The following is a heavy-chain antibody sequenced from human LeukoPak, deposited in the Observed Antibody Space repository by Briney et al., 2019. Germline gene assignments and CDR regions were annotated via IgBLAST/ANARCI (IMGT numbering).Heavy chain of an antibody. CDR2: INPNSGGT. CDR3: ARVVPAASDAFDI. J-gene: IGHJ3*02. V-gene: IGHV1-2*02. Sequence: ASVKVSCTASGYTFTGYYMHWVRQAPGQGPEWMGWINPNSGGTNYAQKFQGRVTMTRDTSISTAYMELSRLRSDDTAVYYCARVVPAASDAFDIWGQGTMVTVSS. D-gene: IGHD2-2*01. CDR1: GYTFTGYY.